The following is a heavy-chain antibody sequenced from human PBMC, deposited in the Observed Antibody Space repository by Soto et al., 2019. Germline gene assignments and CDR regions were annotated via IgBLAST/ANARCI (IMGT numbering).Heavy chain of an antibody. D-gene: IGHD2-21*02. J-gene: IGHJ4*02. Sequence: QVQLVQSGAEVKKPGSSVKVSCKASGGTFSSSAISWVRQAPGQVLEWMGGIIPIFGTANYAQKFHGRVTITADESTSTAYMELSSLRSEDTAVYYCARGSIVVVTAIPSLYYFDYWGQGTLVTVSS. V-gene: IGHV1-69*12. CDR2: IIPIFGTA. CDR3: ARGSIVVVTAIPSLYYFDY. CDR1: GGTFSSSA.